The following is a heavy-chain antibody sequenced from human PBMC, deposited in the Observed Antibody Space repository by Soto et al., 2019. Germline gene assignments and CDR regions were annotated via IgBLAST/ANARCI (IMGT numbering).Heavy chain of an antibody. CDR1: GYTFTSYG. CDR2: ISAYNGNT. J-gene: IGHJ6*02. D-gene: IGHD3-10*01. V-gene: IGHV1-18*01. CDR3: ARDRPYSGSRPRGGMDV. Sequence: QVQLVQSGAEVKKPGASVKVSCKASGYTFTSYGISWVRQAPGQGLEWMGWISAYNGNTNYAQKLQGRVTMTTDTPPRTAYMELRSLRSDDTAVYYCARDRPYSGSRPRGGMDVWGQGTTVTVSS.